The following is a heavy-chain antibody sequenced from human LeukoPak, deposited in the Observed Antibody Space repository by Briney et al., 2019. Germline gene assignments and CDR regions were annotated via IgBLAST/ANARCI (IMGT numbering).Heavy chain of an antibody. J-gene: IGHJ3*02. D-gene: IGHD2-2*01. Sequence: GGSLRLSCAASGFTFSSYGMHWVRQAPGKGLEGVAFIRYDGSNKYYADSVKGRFTISRDNSKNTLYLQMNSLRAEDTAVYYCAKLGCSSTSCYHIWGQGTMVTVSS. CDR2: IRYDGSNK. CDR1: GFTFSSYG. V-gene: IGHV3-30*02. CDR3: AKLGCSSTSCYHI.